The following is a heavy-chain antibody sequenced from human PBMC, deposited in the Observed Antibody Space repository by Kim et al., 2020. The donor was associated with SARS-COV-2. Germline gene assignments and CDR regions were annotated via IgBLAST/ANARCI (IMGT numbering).Heavy chain of an antibody. Sequence: GGSLRLSCAASGFTFSSYEINWVRQAPGKGLDWVSYISSSGSTKYYADSVKGRFTISRDNAKNSLLLQMNSLRAEDTAVYYCSRGGYCSSTSCPYYYYMDVWGKGTTVTVSS. CDR3: SRGGYCSSTSCPYYYYMDV. CDR1: GFTFSSYE. V-gene: IGHV3-48*03. J-gene: IGHJ6*03. D-gene: IGHD2-2*01. CDR2: ISSSGSTK.